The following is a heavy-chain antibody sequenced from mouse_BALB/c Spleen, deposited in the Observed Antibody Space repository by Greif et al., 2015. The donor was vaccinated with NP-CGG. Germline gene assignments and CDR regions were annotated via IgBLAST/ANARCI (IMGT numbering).Heavy chain of an antibody. J-gene: IGHJ4*01. CDR2: IDPANGNT. V-gene: IGHV14-3*02. Sequence: VQLQQSGAELVKPGASVKLSCTASGFNIKDTYMHWVKQRPEQGLEWIGRIDPANGNTKYDPKFQGKATITADTSPSTAYMQLSSLTSEDSAVYFCARYDYDYYAMDYWGQGTSVTVSS. CDR1: GFNIKDTY. CDR3: ARYDYDYYAMDY. D-gene: IGHD2-4*01.